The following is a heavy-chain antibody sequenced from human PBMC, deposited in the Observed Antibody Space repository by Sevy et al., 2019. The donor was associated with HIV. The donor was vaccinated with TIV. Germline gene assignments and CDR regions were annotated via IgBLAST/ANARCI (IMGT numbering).Heavy chain of an antibody. CDR3: ARGGGDYGDYGEGMYNCFDP. Sequence: GGSLRLSCAASGFTFSSYWMSWVRQAPGKGLEWVANIKQDGSEKYYVDSVKGRFTISRDNAKNSLYLQMNSLRAEDTAVYYCARGGGDYGDYGEGMYNCFDPWGQGTLVTVSS. CDR2: IKQDGSEK. CDR1: GFTFSSYW. V-gene: IGHV3-7*01. J-gene: IGHJ5*02. D-gene: IGHD4-17*01.